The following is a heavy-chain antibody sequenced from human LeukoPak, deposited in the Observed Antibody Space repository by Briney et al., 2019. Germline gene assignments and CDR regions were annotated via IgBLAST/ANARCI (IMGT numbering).Heavy chain of an antibody. CDR1: GYSFTSYW. D-gene: IGHD6-19*01. J-gene: IGHJ4*02. CDR3: ARLIQSGYSSGWYPYY. CDR2: IYPGDSDT. Sequence: GESLKISCQGSGYSFTSYWIGWVRPMPGKGLEWMGIIYPGDSDTRYSPSFQGQVTISADKSISTAYLQWSSLKASDTAMYYCARLIQSGYSSGWYPYYWGQGTLVTVSS. V-gene: IGHV5-51*01.